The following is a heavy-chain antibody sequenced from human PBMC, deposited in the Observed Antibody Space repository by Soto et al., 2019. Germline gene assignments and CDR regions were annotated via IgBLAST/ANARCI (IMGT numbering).Heavy chain of an antibody. J-gene: IGHJ6*02. CDR2: IYYSGSA. Sequence: SETLSLTCAVSGGSISSGCYSWIWMRQAPGKGLEWIGYIYYSGSANYNPSLKSRVTISVDTSKNQFSLKLSSVTAADTAVYYCAREGVTRNYYYYGMDVWGQGTTVTVSS. CDR3: AREGVTRNYYYYGMDV. CDR1: GGSISSGCYS. V-gene: IGHV4-61*01. D-gene: IGHD2-21*02.